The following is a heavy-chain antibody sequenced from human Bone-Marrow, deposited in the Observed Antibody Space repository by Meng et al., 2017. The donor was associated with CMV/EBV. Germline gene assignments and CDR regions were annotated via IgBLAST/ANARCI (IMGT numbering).Heavy chain of an antibody. D-gene: IGHD3-10*01. CDR2: ISSSSSYI. CDR1: GFTFSSYS. J-gene: IGHJ4*02. Sequence: GESLKISCAASGFTFSSYSMNWVRQAPGKGLEWVSSISSSSSYIYYADSVKGRFTISRDNSKNTLFLQMNSLRAEDTAVYFCARDYYQYFFDYWGQGTLVTVSS. V-gene: IGHV3-21*01. CDR3: ARDYYQYFFDY.